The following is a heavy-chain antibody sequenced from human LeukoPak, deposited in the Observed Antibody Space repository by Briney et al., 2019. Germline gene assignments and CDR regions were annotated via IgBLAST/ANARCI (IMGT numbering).Heavy chain of an antibody. CDR3: ARVAQQLVRSFDY. D-gene: IGHD6-13*01. CDR2: INPNSGGT. CDR1: GYTFTGYY. Sequence: ASVKVSCKASGYTFTGYYMHWVLQAPGQGLEWMGWINPNSGGTNYAQKFQGRVTMTRDTSISTAYMELSRLRSDDTAVYYCARVAQQLVRSFDYWGQGTLVTVSS. J-gene: IGHJ4*02. V-gene: IGHV1-2*02.